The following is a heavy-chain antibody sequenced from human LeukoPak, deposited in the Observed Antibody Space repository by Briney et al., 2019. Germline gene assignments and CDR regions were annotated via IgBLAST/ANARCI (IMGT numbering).Heavy chain of an antibody. CDR2: IYHSGST. D-gene: IGHD3-22*01. CDR1: GGAIHSGRHY. V-gene: IGHV4-31*03. CDR3: ASAVFYERSTYTSDAFDI. J-gene: IGHJ3*02. Sequence: SQTLSLTCSVSGGAIHSGRHYWSWIRQHPGKGLEWIGFIYHSGSTYYNPSLRSRLTMSIDASKNQFSLKLSSVTAADTAIYYCASAVFYERSTYTSDAFDIWGQGTMVSVSS.